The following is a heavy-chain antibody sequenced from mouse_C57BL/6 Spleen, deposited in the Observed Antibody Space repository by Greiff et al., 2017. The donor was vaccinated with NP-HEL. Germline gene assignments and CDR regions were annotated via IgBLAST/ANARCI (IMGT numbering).Heavy chain of an antibody. CDR2: INPNNGGT. CDR3: ARSGRAFFDY. D-gene: IGHD1-1*01. CDR1: GYTFTDYY. Sequence: VQLKQSGPELVKPGASVKISCKASGYTFTDYYMNWVKQSHGKSLEWIGDINPNNGGTSYNQKFKGKATLTVDKSSSTAYMELRSLTSEDSAVYYCARSGRAFFDYWGQGTTLTVSS. V-gene: IGHV1-26*01. J-gene: IGHJ2*01.